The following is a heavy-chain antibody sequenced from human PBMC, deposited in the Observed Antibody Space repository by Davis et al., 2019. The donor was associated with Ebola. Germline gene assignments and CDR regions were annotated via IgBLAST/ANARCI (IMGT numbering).Heavy chain of an antibody. CDR2: IYYSGST. V-gene: IGHV4-39*01. D-gene: IGHD5-18*01. J-gene: IGHJ3*02. CDR3: ATGGYSYGYAFDI. Sequence: PSETLFLTCTVSGGSISSSSYYWGWIRQPPGKGLEWIGSIYYSGSTYYNPSLKSRVTISVDTSKNQFSLKLSSVTAADTAVYYCATGGYSYGYAFDIWGQGTMVTVSS. CDR1: GGSISSSSYY.